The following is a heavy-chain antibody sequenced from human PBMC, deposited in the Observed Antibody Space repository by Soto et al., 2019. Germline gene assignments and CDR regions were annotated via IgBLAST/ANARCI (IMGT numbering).Heavy chain of an antibody. J-gene: IGHJ4*02. CDR3: AKDSDKLFDY. CDR1: GFPFSDAS. V-gene: IGHV3-23*01. Sequence: PGGSLRLSCAASGFPFSDASISWVRQAPGKELEWVSAISGSGGSTYYADSVKGRFTISRDNSKNTLYLQMNSLRAEDTAVYYCAKDSDKLFDYWGQGTLVTVSS. D-gene: IGHD1-26*01. CDR2: ISGSGGST.